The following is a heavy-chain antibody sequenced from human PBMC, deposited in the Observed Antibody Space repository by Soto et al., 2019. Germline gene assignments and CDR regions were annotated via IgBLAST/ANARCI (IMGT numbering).Heavy chain of an antibody. CDR3: ARSYYSGSWYFLH. Sequence: GGSLRLSCAASGFTFSDYVMTWVRQAPGKGLECVSIISGSGDTTFYAESVKGRFTISRDNSKSMLYLQMNSLRAEDTAVYYCARSYYSGSWYFLHWGQGTLVTVSS. CDR2: ISGSGDTT. V-gene: IGHV3-23*01. CDR1: GFTFSDYV. J-gene: IGHJ4*02. D-gene: IGHD3-10*01.